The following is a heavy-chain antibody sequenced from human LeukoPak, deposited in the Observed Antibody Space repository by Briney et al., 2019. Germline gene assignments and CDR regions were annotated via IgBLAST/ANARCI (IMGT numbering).Heavy chain of an antibody. D-gene: IGHD5-18*01. J-gene: IGHJ3*02. CDR1: GLTFSTYA. CDR3: AKDLEHTAMIRRPFDI. CDR2: ISGSGGST. Sequence: GGSLRLSCVASGLTFSTYAMSWVRQAPGKGLEWVSGISGSGGSTPYADSVKGRFTISRDNSKNTLYLQMNSLRAEDTAVYYCAKDLEHTAMIRRPFDIWGQGTMVTVSS. V-gene: IGHV3-23*01.